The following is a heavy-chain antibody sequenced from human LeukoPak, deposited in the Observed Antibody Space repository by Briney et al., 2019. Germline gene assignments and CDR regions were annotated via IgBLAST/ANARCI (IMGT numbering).Heavy chain of an antibody. Sequence: GGSLRLSCAASGLSNNWMGWVRQAPGKGLEWVANINQDGSEKYYVDSVKGRFTISRDSAQNSLYLQMSSLRAEDTAVYYCARESYGDFDYWGQGTLVTVSS. D-gene: IGHD4-17*01. CDR2: INQDGSEK. J-gene: IGHJ4*02. V-gene: IGHV3-7*03. CDR1: GLSNNW. CDR3: ARESYGDFDY.